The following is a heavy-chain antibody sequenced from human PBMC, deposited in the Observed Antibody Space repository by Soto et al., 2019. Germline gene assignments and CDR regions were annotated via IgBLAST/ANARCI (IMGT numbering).Heavy chain of an antibody. CDR1: GGTFTSYG. V-gene: IGHV1-18*01. CDR3: ARDSVRSGPGATTYGAFDI. CDR2: ISAYNGNT. J-gene: IGHJ3*02. Sequence: ASVKVSCKASGGTFTSYGISWVRQAPGQGLEWMGWISAYNGNTNYAQKLQGRVTMTTDTSTSTAYMELRSLRSDDTAVYYCARDSVRSGPGATTYGAFDIWGQGTMVTVSS. D-gene: IGHD1-26*01.